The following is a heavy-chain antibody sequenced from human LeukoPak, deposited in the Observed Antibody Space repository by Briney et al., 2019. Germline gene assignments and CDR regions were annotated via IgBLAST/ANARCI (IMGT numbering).Heavy chain of an antibody. CDR3: ARDLTGYSTGWYVLYYFDY. D-gene: IGHD6-19*01. CDR2: ISSSSSTI. CDR1: EFTSSTYS. J-gene: IGHJ4*02. Sequence: GGSLRLSCAASEFTSSTYSMNWVRQAPGKGLEWISFISSSSSTIYYADSVKGRFTVSRDNSKNSLYLQMNSLGAEDTAVYYCARDLTGYSTGWYVLYYFDYWGQGTLVTVFS. V-gene: IGHV3-48*04.